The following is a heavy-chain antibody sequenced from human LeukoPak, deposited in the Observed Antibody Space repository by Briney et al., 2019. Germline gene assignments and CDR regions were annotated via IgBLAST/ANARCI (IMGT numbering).Heavy chain of an antibody. CDR2: IYHSGST. D-gene: IGHD6-13*01. CDR1: GGSISSSNW. V-gene: IGHV4-4*02. Sequence: PSETLSLTCAVSGGSISSSNWWSWVRQPPGKGLEWIGEIYHSGSTNYNPSLKSRVTISVDKTKNQFSLKLSSVTAADTAVYYCARVKRYIAAGKNYDYWGQGTLVTVSS. J-gene: IGHJ4*02. CDR3: ARVKRYIAAGKNYDY.